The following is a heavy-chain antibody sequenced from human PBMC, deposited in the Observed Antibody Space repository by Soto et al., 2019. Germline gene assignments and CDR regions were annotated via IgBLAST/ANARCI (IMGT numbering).Heavy chain of an antibody. D-gene: IGHD3-3*01. CDR1: GGSFSGYY. Sequence: QVQLQQWGAGLLKPSETLSLTCAVYGGSFSGYYWSWIRQSPGKGLEWMGEINHSGSTNYNPSLKSRVTISVDTSKNQVSLKLSCVTAADTTVYYCARVRRPKDFWSGYYGHYYYYYGMDVWGQGTTVTVSS. V-gene: IGHV4-34*01. J-gene: IGHJ6*02. CDR3: ARVRRPKDFWSGYYGHYYYYYGMDV. CDR2: INHSGST.